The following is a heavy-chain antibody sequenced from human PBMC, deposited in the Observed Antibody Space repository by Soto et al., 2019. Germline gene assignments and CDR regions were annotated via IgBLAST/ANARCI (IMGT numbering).Heavy chain of an antibody. CDR1: GFTFDDYA. J-gene: IGHJ4*02. CDR2: ISWNSGSI. V-gene: IGHV3-9*01. D-gene: IGHD3-3*01. Sequence: GGSLRLSCAASGFTFDDYAMHWVRQAPGKGLEWVSGISWNSGSIGYADSVKGRFTISRDNAKNSLYLQMNSLRAEDTALYYCAKAGRFLEWLSLPDYWGQGTLVTVSS. CDR3: AKAGRFLEWLSLPDY.